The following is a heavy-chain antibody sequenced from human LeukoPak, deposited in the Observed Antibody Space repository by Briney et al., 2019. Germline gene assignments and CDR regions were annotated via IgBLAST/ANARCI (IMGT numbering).Heavy chain of an antibody. J-gene: IGHJ4*02. CDR1: GGSISSYY. CDR2: IYYSGST. V-gene: IGHV4-59*01. Sequence: PSETLSLTCTVSGGSISSYYWSWVRQPPGKGLEWIGYIYYSGSTNYNPSLKSRVAISLDTSKNQFSLKLSSVTAADTAVYYCARGSGSSGKIDYWGQGTLVTVSS. D-gene: IGHD6-19*01. CDR3: ARGSGSSGKIDY.